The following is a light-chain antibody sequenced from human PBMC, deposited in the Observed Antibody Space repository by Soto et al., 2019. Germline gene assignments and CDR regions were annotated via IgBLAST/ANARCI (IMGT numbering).Light chain of an antibody. J-gene: IGKJ5*01. CDR3: QQYNSFSLIT. Sequence: DIQITQSPSTLSSSVPDTFTITCLASQSISRWLAWYQQKPGKAPKILISDASILESGVPSRFSGTGSGTEFTLTISSLQPDDFATYFCQQYNSFSLITFGQGTRLEI. V-gene: IGKV1-5*01. CDR1: QSISRW. CDR2: DAS.